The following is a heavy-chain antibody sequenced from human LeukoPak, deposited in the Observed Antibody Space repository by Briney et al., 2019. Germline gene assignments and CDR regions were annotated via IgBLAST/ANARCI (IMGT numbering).Heavy chain of an antibody. CDR2: IKQDGSEE. D-gene: IGHD4-17*01. CDR3: ARDPTAGYYYYMDV. J-gene: IGHJ6*03. Sequence: GGSLRLSCAASGFTFSSYWMSWVRQTPGKGLEWVANIKQDGSEEYYVDSVKGRFTISRDNAKNSLYLQMNSLRAEDTAVYYCARDPTAGYYYYMDVWGKGTTVTVSS. V-gene: IGHV3-7*01. CDR1: GFTFSSYW.